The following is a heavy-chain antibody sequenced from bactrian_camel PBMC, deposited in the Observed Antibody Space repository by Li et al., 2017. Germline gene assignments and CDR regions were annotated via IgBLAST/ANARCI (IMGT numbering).Heavy chain of an antibody. CDR1: VSTHGTYC. Sequence: HVQLVESGGGSVQAGGSLRLSCKASVSTHGTYCMAWFRQAPGKEREGVAWMFSGGAIPSYSDSVKGRFTISQDTAKNTAYLQMDSLKAADSAMYYCVADNFFCPLAIQSRGVITFWGQGTQVT. V-gene: IGHV3S63*01. J-gene: IGHJ4*01. D-gene: IGHD3*01. CDR2: MFSGGAIP. CDR3: VADNFFCPLAIQSRGVITF.